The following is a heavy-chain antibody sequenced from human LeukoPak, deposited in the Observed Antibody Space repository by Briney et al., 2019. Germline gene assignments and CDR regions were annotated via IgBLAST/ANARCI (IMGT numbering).Heavy chain of an antibody. Sequence: GGSLRLSCEASGLTFSTHGMHWVRQAPGKGLEWVAYIKYDGANKYYADSVKGRFTISRDNSKSTLYLQMNSLRVEDTAVYYCANAPGKYYYYMDDWGKGTTVTVS. J-gene: IGHJ6*03. V-gene: IGHV3-30*02. CDR1: GLTFSTHG. CDR2: IKYDGANK. CDR3: ANAPGKYYYYMDD. D-gene: IGHD3-10*01.